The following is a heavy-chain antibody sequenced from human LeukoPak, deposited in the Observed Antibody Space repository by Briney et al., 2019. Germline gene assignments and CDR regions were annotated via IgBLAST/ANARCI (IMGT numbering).Heavy chain of an antibody. J-gene: IGHJ4*02. V-gene: IGHV3-21*01. CDR3: ARDWGLGYCTNGACYPSGPFDY. CDR1: GFTFSSYS. CDR2: ISSSSSYI. D-gene: IGHD2-8*01. Sequence: GGSLRLSCAASGFTFSSYSMNWVRQAPGKGLEWVSSISSSSSYIYYADSVKGRFTISRDNAKNSLYLQMNSLRAEDTAVYYCARDWGLGYCTNGACYPSGPFDYWGQGTLVTVSS.